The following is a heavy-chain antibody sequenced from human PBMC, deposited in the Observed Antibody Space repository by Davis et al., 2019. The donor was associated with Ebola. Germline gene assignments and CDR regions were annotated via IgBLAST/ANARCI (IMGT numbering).Heavy chain of an antibody. CDR2: IYHSGST. Sequence: PSETLSLTCTVSGYSISSGYYWGWIRQPPGKGLEWIGSIYHSGSTYYNPSLKSRVTISVDTSKNQFSLKLSSVTAADTAVYYCARTAAGTYYYYMDVWGKGTTVTVSS. CDR3: ARTAAGTYYYYMDV. J-gene: IGHJ6*03. CDR1: GYSISSGYY. D-gene: IGHD6-13*01. V-gene: IGHV4-38-2*02.